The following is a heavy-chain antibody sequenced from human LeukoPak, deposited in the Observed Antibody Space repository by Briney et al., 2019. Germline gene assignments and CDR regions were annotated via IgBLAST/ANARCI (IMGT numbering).Heavy chain of an antibody. Sequence: GGSLRLSCAASGFTFSNYEFNWVRQAPGKGLEWVSYISSSGRNIYYADSVKGRFTISRDNAKNSLYLLMNSLRAEDTAVYYCARDLVQLWSKDFWGQGTLVTVSS. J-gene: IGHJ4*02. V-gene: IGHV3-48*03. CDR2: ISSSGRNI. CDR3: ARDLVQLWSKDF. CDR1: GFTFSNYE. D-gene: IGHD5-18*01.